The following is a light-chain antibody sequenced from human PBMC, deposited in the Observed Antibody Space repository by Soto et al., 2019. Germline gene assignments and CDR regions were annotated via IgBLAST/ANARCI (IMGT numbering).Light chain of an antibody. CDR1: QSVSSS. CDR2: GAS. Sequence: EIMMTQSPATLSVSPGESATLSCRASQSVSSSLAWYQQKPGQSPRLLIYGASTRATGIPARFSGSGSGTEFTLTISSLQSEDFADYYWQQDTNRQTFGQGTKVEIK. V-gene: IGKV3-15*01. J-gene: IGKJ1*01. CDR3: QQDTNRQT.